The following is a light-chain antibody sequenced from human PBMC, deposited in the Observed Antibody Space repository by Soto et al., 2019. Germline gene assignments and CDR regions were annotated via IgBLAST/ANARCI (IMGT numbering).Light chain of an antibody. Sequence: QSALTQPASVSGSPGQSITISCTGTSSDVGDYNYVSWYQQHPGKAPKLMIYDVSNRPSGVSNRFSGSKSGNTASLTISGLQAEDEADYYCSSYTSSSTLNWVFGGGTKVTVL. CDR2: DVS. CDR3: SSYTSSSTLNWV. V-gene: IGLV2-14*01. CDR1: SSDVGDYNY. J-gene: IGLJ3*02.